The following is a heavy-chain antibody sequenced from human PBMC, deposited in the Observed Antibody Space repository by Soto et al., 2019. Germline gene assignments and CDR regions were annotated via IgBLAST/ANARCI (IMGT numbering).Heavy chain of an antibody. Sequence: SETLSLTCTVSGGSISSGGYYWSWIRQHPGKGLEWIGYIYYSGSTYYNPSLKSRVTISVDTSKNQFSLKLSSVTAADTAVYYCARERRVRDTAMVPNWFDPWGQGTLVTVSS. J-gene: IGHJ5*02. CDR1: GGSISSGGYY. CDR2: IYYSGST. V-gene: IGHV4-31*03. CDR3: ARERRVRDTAMVPNWFDP. D-gene: IGHD5-18*01.